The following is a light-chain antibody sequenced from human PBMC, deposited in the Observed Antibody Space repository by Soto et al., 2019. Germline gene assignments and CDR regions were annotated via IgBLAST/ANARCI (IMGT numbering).Light chain of an antibody. CDR2: WAS. V-gene: IGKV4-1*01. Sequence: DIVMTQSPDSLAVSLGERATINCKSSQSVLYRSNNKNYLAWYQQKPGQPPKLLIYWASTRESGVPDRFSGSWSGTDFTLTFSSLQAEDSAVYYYQQYYSTPSYTFGQTTKLEI. CDR3: QQYYSTPSYT. J-gene: IGKJ2*01. CDR1: QSVLYRSNNKNY.